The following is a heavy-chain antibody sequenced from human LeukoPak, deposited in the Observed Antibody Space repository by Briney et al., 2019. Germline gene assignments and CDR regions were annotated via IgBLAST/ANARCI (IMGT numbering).Heavy chain of an antibody. D-gene: IGHD3-16*01. CDR1: GFTFSSYS. Sequence: GGSLRLSCAASGFTFSSYSMNWVRQAPGKGLEWVSSISSSSSYIYYADSVKGRFPISRDNAKNSLYLQMNSLRAEDTAVYYCAKKTYYQRGPDAFDIWGQGTMVTVSS. CDR2: ISSSSSYI. J-gene: IGHJ3*02. CDR3: AKKTYYQRGPDAFDI. V-gene: IGHV3-21*01.